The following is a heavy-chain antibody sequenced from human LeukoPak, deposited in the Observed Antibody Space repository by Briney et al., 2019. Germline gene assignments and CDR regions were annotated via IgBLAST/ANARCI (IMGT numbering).Heavy chain of an antibody. V-gene: IGHV3-23*01. CDR2: ISGSGGST. CDR1: GFTFSSYA. CDR3: AKLAAAGTYYYYYGMDV. D-gene: IGHD6-13*01. J-gene: IGHJ6*02. Sequence: GGSLRLSCAASGFTFSSYAMSWVRQAPGKGLEWVSAISGSGGSTYYADSAKGRFTISRDNSKNTLYLQMNSLRAEDTAVYYCAKLAAAGTYYYYYGMDVWGQGTTVTVSS.